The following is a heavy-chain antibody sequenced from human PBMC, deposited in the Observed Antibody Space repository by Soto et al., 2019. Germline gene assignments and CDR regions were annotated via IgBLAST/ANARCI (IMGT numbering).Heavy chain of an antibody. J-gene: IGHJ6*02. CDR2: ISYSGYT. Sequence: SETLSLTCTVSGGSISSGDHYWSWIRQPPGKGLEWIGYISYSGYTHYNPSLKSRVTISVDTSKNQFSLKLSSVTVADTAVYYCARARSGADYYYYGMDVWGQGTTVT. V-gene: IGHV4-30-4*01. D-gene: IGHD3-10*01. CDR1: GGSISSGDHY. CDR3: ARARSGADYYYYGMDV.